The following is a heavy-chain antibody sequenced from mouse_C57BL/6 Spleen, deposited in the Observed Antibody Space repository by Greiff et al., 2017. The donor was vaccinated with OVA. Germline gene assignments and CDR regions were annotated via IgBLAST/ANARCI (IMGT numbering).Heavy chain of an antibody. CDR2: IYPGSGNT. Sequence: QVHVKQSGAELVRPGASVKLSCKASGYTFTDYYINWVKQRPGQGLEWIARIYPGSGNTYYNEKFKGKATLTAEKSSSTAYMQLSSLTSEDSAVYFCARSGYGNLDYWGQGTSVTVSS. CDR3: ARSGYGNLDY. V-gene: IGHV1-76*01. D-gene: IGHD1-1*01. CDR1: GYTFTDYY. J-gene: IGHJ4*01.